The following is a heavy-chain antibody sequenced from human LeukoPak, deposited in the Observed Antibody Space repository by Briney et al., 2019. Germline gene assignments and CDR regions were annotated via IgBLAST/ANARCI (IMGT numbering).Heavy chain of an antibody. J-gene: IGHJ5*02. V-gene: IGHV4-34*01. Sequence: SETLSLTCAVYGGSFSGYYWSWIRQPPGKGLEWIGEINHSGSTNYNPSLKSRVTISVDTSKNQFSLKLSSVTAADTAVYYCARHRGLNIVVVTAIRAWFDPWGQGTLVTVSS. CDR3: ARHRGLNIVVVTAIRAWFDP. D-gene: IGHD2-21*02. CDR1: GGSFSGYY. CDR2: INHSGST.